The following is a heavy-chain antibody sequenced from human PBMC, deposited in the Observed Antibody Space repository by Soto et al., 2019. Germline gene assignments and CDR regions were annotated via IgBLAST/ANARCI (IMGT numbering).Heavy chain of an antibody. CDR1: GDSVSSNSAA. J-gene: IGHJ4*02. D-gene: IGHD5-12*01. V-gene: IGHV6-1*01. Sequence: SETLSLTCAISGDSVSSNSAAWNWISQSPSRGLEWLGRTYYRSKWYNDYAVSVKSRITINPDTSKNKIYLQLNSVTPEDTAVYYCSSCRDICGAFCAHFDYWGLGIRVTVSS. CDR2: TYYRSKWYN. CDR3: SSCRDICGAFCAHFDY.